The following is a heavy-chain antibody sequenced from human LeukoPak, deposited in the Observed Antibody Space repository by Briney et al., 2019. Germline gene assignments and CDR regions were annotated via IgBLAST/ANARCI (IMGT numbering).Heavy chain of an antibody. CDR2: INHSGST. CDR3: AREEGYGDPGPYYYYYGMDV. J-gene: IGHJ6*02. CDR1: GGSFSGYY. D-gene: IGHD4-17*01. V-gene: IGHV4-34*01. Sequence: SETLSLTCAVYGGSFSGYYWSWLRQPPGKGLEWIGEINHSGSTNYNPSLKSRVTMSVDTSKNQFSLKLSSVTAADTAVYYCAREEGYGDPGPYYYYYGMDVWGQGTTVTVSS.